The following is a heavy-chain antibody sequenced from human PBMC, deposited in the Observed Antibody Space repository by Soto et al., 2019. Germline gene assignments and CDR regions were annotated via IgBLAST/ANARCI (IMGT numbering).Heavy chain of an antibody. CDR3: ARSSGPRVYYGLDV. D-gene: IGHD6-19*01. CDR1: GFTFSTYA. V-gene: IGHV3-23*01. J-gene: IGHJ6*02. Sequence: PGGSLRLSCAASGFTFSTYAMSWVRQAPGKGLEWVSGISGSGAGAYYADSVKGRFTISRDISKDTLYLQMISLRAEDTAVYYCARSSGPRVYYGLDVWGQGTTVTVSS. CDR2: ISGSGAGA.